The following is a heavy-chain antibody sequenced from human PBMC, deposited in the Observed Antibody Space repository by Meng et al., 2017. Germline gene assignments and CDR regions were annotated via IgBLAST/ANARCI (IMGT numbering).Heavy chain of an antibody. D-gene: IGHD4-23*01. J-gene: IGHJ1*01. CDR3: ARARKTTVDPYFQH. CDR2: ISSSSSYI. CDR1: GFTFSSYG. V-gene: IGHV3-21*01. Sequence: GSLRLSCAASGFTFSSYGMHWVRQAPGKGLEWVSSISSSSSYIYYADSVKGRFTISRDNAKNSLYLQMNSLRAEDTAVYYCARARKTTVDPYFQHWGQGTLVTVSS.